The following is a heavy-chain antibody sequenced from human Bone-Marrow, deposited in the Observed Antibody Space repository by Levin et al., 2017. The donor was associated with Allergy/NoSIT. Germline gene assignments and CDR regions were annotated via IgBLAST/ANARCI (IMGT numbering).Heavy chain of an antibody. CDR1: GASISSNSYY. J-gene: IGHJ4*02. V-gene: IGHV4-39*01. Sequence: ASETLSLTCTVSGASISSNSYYWGWIRQPPGKGLEWIGSIYYSGSTYYNPSLKSRVTISVDTSKNQFSLKLTSVTAADTAVYYCARLSPSYYVDNWGQGTLVTVSS. D-gene: IGHD2-2*01. CDR2: IYYSGST. CDR3: ARLSPSYYVDN.